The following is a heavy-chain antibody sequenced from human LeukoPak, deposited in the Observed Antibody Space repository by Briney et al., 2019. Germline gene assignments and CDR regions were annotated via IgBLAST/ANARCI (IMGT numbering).Heavy chain of an antibody. CDR2: ISAYNGNT. V-gene: IGHV1-18*01. J-gene: IGHJ3*02. Sequence: ASVKVSCKASGYTFTSYGISWVRQAPGQGLEWMGWISAYNGNTNYAQKLLGRVTMTTDTSTSTAYMELRSLRSDDTAVYYRARDLSHGWEKKNDAFDIWGQGTMVTVSS. D-gene: IGHD1-26*01. CDR1: GYTFTSYG. CDR3: ARDLSHGWEKKNDAFDI.